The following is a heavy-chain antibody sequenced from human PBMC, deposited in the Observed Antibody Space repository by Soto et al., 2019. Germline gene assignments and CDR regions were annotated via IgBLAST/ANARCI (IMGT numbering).Heavy chain of an antibody. CDR2: IYYSGST. D-gene: IGHD3-22*01. J-gene: IGHJ5*02. CDR3: ARENSSGYYYMPYNWFDP. CDR1: GGSVSSGSYY. V-gene: IGHV4-61*01. Sequence: SETLSLTCTVSGGSVSSGSYYWSWIRQPPGKGLEWIGYIYYSGSTNYNPSLKSRVTISVDTSKNQFSLKLSSVTAADTAVYHCARENSSGYYYMPYNWFDPWGQGTLVTVSS.